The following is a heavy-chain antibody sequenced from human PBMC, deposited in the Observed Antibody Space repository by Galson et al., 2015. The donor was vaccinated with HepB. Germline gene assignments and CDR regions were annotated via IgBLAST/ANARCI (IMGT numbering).Heavy chain of an antibody. CDR1: EFTFSSYA. V-gene: IGHV3-30-3*01. Sequence: SLRLSCAASEFTFSSYAMHWVRQAPGKGLEWVALISYDGSYKYYADSVKGRFTISRDNSNNTLYLQMNSLRAEDTSVYYCTRGLAGRALDYWGQGTLVTVSS. J-gene: IGHJ4*02. CDR2: ISYDGSYK. CDR3: TRGLAGRALDY. D-gene: IGHD6-6*01.